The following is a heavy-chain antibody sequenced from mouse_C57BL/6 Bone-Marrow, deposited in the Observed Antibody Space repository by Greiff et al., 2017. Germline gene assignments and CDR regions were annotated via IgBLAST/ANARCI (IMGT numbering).Heavy chain of an antibody. V-gene: IGHV1-64*01. CDR3: SIYSDYGAWFAY. J-gene: IGHJ3*01. CDR1: GYTFTSYW. Sequence: QVQLQQPGAELVKPGASVKLSCKASGYTFTSYWMHWVKQRPGQGLEWIGMIHPNSGSTNYNEKFKSKVTLTVDKSSSTAYMQLSSLTSEDSAVYYCSIYSDYGAWFAYWGQGTLVTVSA. CDR2: IHPNSGST. D-gene: IGHD2-4*01.